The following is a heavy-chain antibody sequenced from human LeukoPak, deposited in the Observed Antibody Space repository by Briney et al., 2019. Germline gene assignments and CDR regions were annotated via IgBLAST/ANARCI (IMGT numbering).Heavy chain of an antibody. D-gene: IGHD2-2*02. J-gene: IGHJ4*02. CDR1: GFTFSDYG. V-gene: IGHV3-30*18. Sequence: PGNSLRLSCAASGFTFSDYGMHWLRQSPDEGLEWLAVIAYDAKETYYADSVKGRFTISRDNSRDTLFLQMNSLRPDDTAVYYCAKNRIPTSITPDSWGQGTLVTVSS. CDR3: AKNRIPTSITPDS. CDR2: IAYDAKET.